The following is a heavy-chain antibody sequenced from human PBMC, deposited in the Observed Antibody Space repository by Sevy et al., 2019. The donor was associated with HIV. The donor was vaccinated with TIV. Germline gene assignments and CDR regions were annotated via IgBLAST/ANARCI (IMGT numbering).Heavy chain of an antibody. J-gene: IGHJ4*02. CDR2: ISWNSGSI. CDR3: AKERADYYXXXVFDX. V-gene: IGHV3-9*01. CDR1: GXTFDDXA. Sequence: GGSLRLSCAAXGXTFDDXAMHWVRQAPGKGLEWVSGISWNSGSIGYADSVKGRFTISRDNAKNSLYLQMNSLRAEDTAXYYCAKERADYYXXXVFDXWGQGTLVTVSS. D-gene: IGHD3-22*01.